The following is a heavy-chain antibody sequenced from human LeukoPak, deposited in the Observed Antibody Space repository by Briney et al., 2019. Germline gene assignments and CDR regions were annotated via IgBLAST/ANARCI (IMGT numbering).Heavy chain of an antibody. V-gene: IGHV3-21*01. CDR1: GFTFSSYS. CDR2: ISSSSSYI. CDR3: ARVPAMVRGVIITQAPLDY. J-gene: IGHJ4*02. D-gene: IGHD3-10*01. Sequence: GGSLRLSCAASGFTFSSYSMNWVRQAPGKGLEWVSSISSSSSYIYYADSVKGRFTISRDNAKNSLYLQMNSLRAEDTAVYYCARVPAMVRGVIITQAPLDYWGQGTLVTVSS.